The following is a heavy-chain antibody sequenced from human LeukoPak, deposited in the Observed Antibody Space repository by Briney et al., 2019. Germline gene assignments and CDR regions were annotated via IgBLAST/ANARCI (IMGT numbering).Heavy chain of an antibody. V-gene: IGHV3-74*01. Sequence: GGSLRLSCAASGFTFNNYWLHWVRQVPGKGLMWVSRINGDGNNVNYADSVKGRFTISRDNAKNTLHLQMNSLRAKDTAVYYCAAGPAGNGHLSSYWGQGTRVTVSS. D-gene: IGHD1-1*01. CDR1: GFTFNNYW. CDR3: AAGPAGNGHLSSY. J-gene: IGHJ4*02. CDR2: INGDGNNV.